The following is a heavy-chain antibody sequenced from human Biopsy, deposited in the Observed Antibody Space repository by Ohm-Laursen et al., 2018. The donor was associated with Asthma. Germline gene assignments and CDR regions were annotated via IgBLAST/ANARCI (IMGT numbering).Heavy chain of an antibody. Sequence: SLRLSCSASRFTYEMHCVRQAPGKGLEWVAVISYDGSSIYYADSVKGRFTISRDNSKNTLSLQMNSLTAEDTAAYYCAREGVAGTHIEDWGQGTLVTVSS. CDR1: RFTYE. CDR3: AREGVAGTHIED. J-gene: IGHJ4*02. CDR2: ISYDGSSI. V-gene: IGHV3-30-3*01. D-gene: IGHD6-19*01.